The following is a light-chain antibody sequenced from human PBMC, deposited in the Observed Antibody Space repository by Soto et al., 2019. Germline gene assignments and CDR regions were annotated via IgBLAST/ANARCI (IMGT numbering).Light chain of an antibody. Sequence: QTVLTQPPSASGSPGQSVTISCTGTKSDIGVYDFVSWYQHHPGEAPRLIIYAVVQRPSGVPDRFSGSKSGNTASLTVSGLQAADEGDYFCKSDAVSNTYVFGSGTKVTV. CDR1: KSDIGVYDF. CDR3: KSDAVSNTYV. V-gene: IGLV2-8*01. CDR2: AVV. J-gene: IGLJ1*01.